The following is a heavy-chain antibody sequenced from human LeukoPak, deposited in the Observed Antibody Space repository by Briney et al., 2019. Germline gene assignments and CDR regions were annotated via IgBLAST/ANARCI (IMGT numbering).Heavy chain of an antibody. Sequence: GGSLRLSCAASGFSFSTYAMSWVREAPARGLEWVSSLRGNGDTFYADSVEGRFTVSRDDSRNTVYLQLNNLRVEDTAIYYCAKANWISSADAVFWGQGTVVTVSS. D-gene: IGHD2-2*03. CDR1: GFSFSTYA. CDR2: LRGNGDT. CDR3: AKANWISSADAVF. V-gene: IGHV3-23*01. J-gene: IGHJ4*02.